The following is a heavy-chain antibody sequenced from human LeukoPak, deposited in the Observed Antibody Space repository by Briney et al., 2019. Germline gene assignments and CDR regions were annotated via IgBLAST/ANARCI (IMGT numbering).Heavy chain of an antibody. CDR2: ISGSGGTT. Sequence: EGSLRLSCEAPDSPFSGKEMIWFGQAPGKGLEWVSYISGSGGTTLYADSVKGRFTISRDNAKNSLYLQMNSLRAEDTAVYYCARDEGADSGMDGWGQGTTVTVSS. CDR3: ARDEGADSGMDG. CDR1: DSPFSGKE. V-gene: IGHV3-48*03. J-gene: IGHJ6*02. D-gene: IGHD4/OR15-4a*01.